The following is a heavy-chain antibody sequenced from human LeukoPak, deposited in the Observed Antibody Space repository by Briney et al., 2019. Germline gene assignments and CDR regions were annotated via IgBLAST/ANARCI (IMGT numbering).Heavy chain of an antibody. Sequence: GGSLRLSCAASGFDFSSYGMHWVRQAPGKGLEWVSSISSSSSYIYYADSVKGRFTISRDNAKNSLYLQMNSLRAEDTAVYYCARAYNWNVGYWGQGTLVTVSS. D-gene: IGHD1-20*01. CDR1: GFDFSSYG. V-gene: IGHV3-21*01. CDR2: ISSSSSYI. CDR3: ARAYNWNVGY. J-gene: IGHJ4*02.